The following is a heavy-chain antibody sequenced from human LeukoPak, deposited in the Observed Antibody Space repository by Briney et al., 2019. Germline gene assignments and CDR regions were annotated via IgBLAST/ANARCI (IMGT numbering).Heavy chain of an antibody. CDR1: GFSFSSYA. J-gene: IGHJ4*02. CDR3: AKRYSSSSSFDY. CDR2: ISGSGGST. Sequence: GGSLRLSCAASGFSFSSYAMTWVRQAPGKGLEWVTGISGSGGSTYYADSVKGRFTISRDNSKNTLYLEMNSLRAEDTAVYYCAKRYSSSSSFDYWGQGTLVTVSS. V-gene: IGHV3-23*01. D-gene: IGHD6-6*01.